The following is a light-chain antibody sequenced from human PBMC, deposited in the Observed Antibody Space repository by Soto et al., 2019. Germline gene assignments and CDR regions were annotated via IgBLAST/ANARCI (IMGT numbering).Light chain of an antibody. CDR3: QQYENFPLT. CDR1: QHISEY. CDR2: DAS. Sequence: DIQMTQSPSSLSASVGDRVAITCQASQHISEYLNWYQYKPGQAPKLLISDASTLKTGVPSRFSGSGSGTDYTFTINSLQPEDIATYYCQQYENFPLTFGGGTKVDIK. V-gene: IGKV1-33*01. J-gene: IGKJ4*01.